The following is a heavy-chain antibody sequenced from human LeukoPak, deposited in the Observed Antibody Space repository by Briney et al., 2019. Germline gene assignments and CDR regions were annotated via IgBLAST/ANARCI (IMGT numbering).Heavy chain of an antibody. J-gene: IGHJ4*02. D-gene: IGHD5-18*01. CDR2: ISNLGRAI. CDR1: GFTLTSYS. V-gene: IGHV3-48*04. CDR3: VRGGYTYGLDF. Sequence: GGSLRLSCAASGFTLTSYSMNWVRQAPGKGPEWIAYISNLGRAIYYEDSVKGRFTISRDTAENSVALHMTSLRTEDTAIYYCVRGGYTYGLDFWGQGTLVTVSS.